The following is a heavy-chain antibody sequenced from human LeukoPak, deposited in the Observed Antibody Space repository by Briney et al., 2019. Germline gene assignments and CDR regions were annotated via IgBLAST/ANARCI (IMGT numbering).Heavy chain of an antibody. CDR1: GFTFSSYA. D-gene: IGHD3-16*02. Sequence: GGSLRLSCAASGFTFSSYAMSWVRQAPGKGREWVSAISGRGGSTYYADSVKGRFNISRDNSKNTMYLQMNRLRDEDTAVYYCATLRGYWGQGTLVTVSS. CDR3: ATLRGY. V-gene: IGHV3-23*01. J-gene: IGHJ4*02. CDR2: ISGRGGST.